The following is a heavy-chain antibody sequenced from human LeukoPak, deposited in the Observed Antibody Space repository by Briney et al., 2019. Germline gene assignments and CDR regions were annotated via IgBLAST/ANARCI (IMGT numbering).Heavy chain of an antibody. CDR2: IYHSGST. J-gene: IGHJ3*02. Sequence: SETLSLTCAVSGYSISSGYYWGWIRQPPGKGLEWIGSIYHSGSTYYNPSLKSRVTISVDTSQNQFSLKLSSVTAADTAVYYCARTKLALDAFDIWGQGTMVTVSS. CDR3: ARTKLALDAFDI. D-gene: IGHD6-13*01. V-gene: IGHV4-38-2*01. CDR1: GYSISSGYY.